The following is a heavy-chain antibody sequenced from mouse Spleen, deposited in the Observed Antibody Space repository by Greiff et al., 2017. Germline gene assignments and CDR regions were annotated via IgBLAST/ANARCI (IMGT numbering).Heavy chain of an antibody. CDR2: ISSGSSTI. Sequence: EVKLVESGGGLVKPGGSLKLSCAASGFTFSDYGMHWVRQAPEKGLEWVAYISSGSSTIYYADTVKGRFTLSRDNAKNTLFLQMTSLRSEDTAMYYCANNYYGSSTGFAYWGQGTLVTVSA. J-gene: IGHJ3*01. CDR1: GFTFSDYG. D-gene: IGHD1-1*01. CDR3: ANNYYGSSTGFAY. V-gene: IGHV5-17*01.